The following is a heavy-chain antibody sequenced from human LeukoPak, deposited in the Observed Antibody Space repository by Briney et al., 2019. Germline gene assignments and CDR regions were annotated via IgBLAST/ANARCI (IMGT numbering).Heavy chain of an antibody. CDR1: GVSISSYY. Sequence: PSETLSLTCTVSGVSISSYYWSWIRQPPGKGLEWIGYIYYSGSTNYNPSLKSRVTISVDTSKNQFSLKLSSVTAAETAVYYCASVDTAMDFDYWGQGTLVTVSS. J-gene: IGHJ4*02. CDR2: IYYSGST. V-gene: IGHV4-59*01. CDR3: ASVDTAMDFDY. D-gene: IGHD5-18*01.